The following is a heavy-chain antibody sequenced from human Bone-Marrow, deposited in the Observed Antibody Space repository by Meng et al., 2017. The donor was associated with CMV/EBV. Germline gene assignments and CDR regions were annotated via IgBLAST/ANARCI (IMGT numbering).Heavy chain of an antibody. V-gene: IGHV4-59*01. Sequence: SETLSLTCTVSGGSISSYYWSWIRQPPGKGLEWIGYIYYSGSTNYNPSLKSRVTISVDTSKNQFSLKLSSVTAADTAVYYCARDITPPTYRGIVGAIEGFDPWGQGTLVTVFS. D-gene: IGHD1-26*01. CDR3: ARDITPPTYRGIVGAIEGFDP. CDR1: GGSISSYY. J-gene: IGHJ5*02. CDR2: IYYSGST.